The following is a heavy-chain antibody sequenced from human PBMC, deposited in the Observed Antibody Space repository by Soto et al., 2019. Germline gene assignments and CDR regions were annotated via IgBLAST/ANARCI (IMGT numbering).Heavy chain of an antibody. V-gene: IGHV1-3*01. CDR3: ARDRTTSSTRQFDY. CDR2: NNAGTGNT. J-gene: IGHJ4*02. D-gene: IGHD4-17*01. Sequence: QVQLVQSGAEVKTPGASVKLSCKASGYIFTNYAIHWVRQAPGQRLEWMGWNNAGTGNTRDSQKFQGRITISTDASASTAYIDLNSLRSEDTAVYYCARDRTTSSTRQFDYWGQGSLVTVSS. CDR1: GYIFTNYA.